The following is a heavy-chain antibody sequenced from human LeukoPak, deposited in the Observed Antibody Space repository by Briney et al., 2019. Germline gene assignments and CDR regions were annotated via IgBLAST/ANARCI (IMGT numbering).Heavy chain of an antibody. CDR1: GGSISSYY. CDR2: IYYSGST. V-gene: IGHV4-59*01. Sequence: PSETLSLTCTVSGGSISSYYWSWIRQPPGKGLEGIGYIYYSGSTNYNPSLKSRVTISVDTSKNQFSLKLSSVTAADTAVYYCARGGTHRGYYDSSGYYTVFDYWGQGTLVTVSS. D-gene: IGHD3-22*01. CDR3: ARGGTHRGYYDSSGYYTVFDY. J-gene: IGHJ4*02.